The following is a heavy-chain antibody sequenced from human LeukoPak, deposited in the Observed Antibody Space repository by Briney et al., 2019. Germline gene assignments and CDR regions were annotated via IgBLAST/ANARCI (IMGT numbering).Heavy chain of an antibody. CDR1: GYTFTGYY. J-gene: IGHJ3*02. V-gene: IGHV1-2*02. D-gene: IGHD2/OR15-2a*01. Sequence: ASVKVSCKASGYTFTGYYMHWVRQAPGQGLEWMGWINPNSGGTNYAQKFQGRVTMTRDTSISTAYMELSRLRSDDTAVYYCAAALLDPQLGAFDIWGQGTMVTVSS. CDR3: AAALLDPQLGAFDI. CDR2: INPNSGGT.